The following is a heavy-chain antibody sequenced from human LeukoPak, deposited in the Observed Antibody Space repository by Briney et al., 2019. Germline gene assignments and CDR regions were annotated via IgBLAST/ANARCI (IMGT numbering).Heavy chain of an antibody. D-gene: IGHD4-17*01. Sequence: PSQTLPLTCTVSGGSISSGGYYWSWIRQHPGKGLEWIGYIYYSGSTYYNPSLKSRVTISVDTSKNQFSLKLSSVTAADTAVYYCARDMVTTPDAFDIWGQGTMVTVSS. CDR2: IYYSGST. CDR1: GGSISSGGYY. J-gene: IGHJ3*02. CDR3: ARDMVTTPDAFDI. V-gene: IGHV4-31*03.